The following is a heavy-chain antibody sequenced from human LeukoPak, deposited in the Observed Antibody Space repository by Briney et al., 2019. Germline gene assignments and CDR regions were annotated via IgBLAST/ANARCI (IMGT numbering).Heavy chain of an antibody. Sequence: GGSLRLSCAASGFTFSSYAMHWVRQAPGKGLEWVAVISYDGSNKYYADSVKGRFTISRDNSKNTLYLQMNSLRAEDTAVYYCARAGGGSSWYDVYYYYYMDVWGKGTTVTVSS. D-gene: IGHD6-13*01. V-gene: IGHV3-30*01. CDR1: GFTFSSYA. CDR3: ARAGGGSSWYDVYYYYYMDV. J-gene: IGHJ6*03. CDR2: ISYDGSNK.